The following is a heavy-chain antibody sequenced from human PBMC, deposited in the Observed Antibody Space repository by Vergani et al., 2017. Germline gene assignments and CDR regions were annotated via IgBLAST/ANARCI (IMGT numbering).Heavy chain of an antibody. Sequence: EVQLLESGGGLVQPGGSLRLSCAASGFTFSSYAMSWVRQAPGKGLEWVSAISGSGGSTYYADSVKGRFTISRDNSKNTLYLQMNSLRAEDTAVYYCARDYGDYEDVNWFDPWGQGTLVTVSS. V-gene: IGHV3-23*01. CDR3: ARDYGDYEDVNWFDP. D-gene: IGHD4-17*01. CDR1: GFTFSSYA. J-gene: IGHJ5*02. CDR2: ISGSGGST.